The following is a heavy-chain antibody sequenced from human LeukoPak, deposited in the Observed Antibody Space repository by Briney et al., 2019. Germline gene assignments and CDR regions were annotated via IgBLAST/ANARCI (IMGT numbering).Heavy chain of an antibody. D-gene: IGHD1-26*01. CDR1: GGSISSHY. CDR2: IYYTGDT. Sequence: PSETLSLTCTVSGGSISSHYWGRIRQPPGKGLEWIGYIYYTGDTNYIPSLKSRVTISVDTSKNQFSLNLGSVTAADTAIYYCVRVVTGSVDYWGQGTLVTVSS. CDR3: VRVVTGSVDY. J-gene: IGHJ4*02. V-gene: IGHV4-59*11.